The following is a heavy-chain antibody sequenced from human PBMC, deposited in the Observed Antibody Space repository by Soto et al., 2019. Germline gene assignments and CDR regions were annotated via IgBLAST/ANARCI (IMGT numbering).Heavy chain of an antibody. J-gene: IGHJ4*02. Sequence: ASLRLARAASVFPFSSYAMSWVRQAPGTGLEWVSVISGSGGSRYYADSVKGRFTISRDNSKNTLYLQMNSLRAEDTAVYYCAKAGYCTNGVCYLYYFDYWGQGTKVTVPQ. V-gene: IGHV3-23*01. CDR2: ISGSGGSR. D-gene: IGHD2-8*01. CDR3: AKAGYCTNGVCYLYYFDY. CDR1: VFPFSSYA.